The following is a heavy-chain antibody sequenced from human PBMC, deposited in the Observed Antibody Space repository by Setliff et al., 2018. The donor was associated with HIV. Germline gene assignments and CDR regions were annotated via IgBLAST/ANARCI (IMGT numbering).Heavy chain of an antibody. Sequence: GGSLRLSCAASGFTFSNNWMAWVRLAPGKGLEWVANIKQDGSVKNYVDSVRGRFTISRDNAENSLFLQMRSLRVEDTAVYYCVKDRGPTYYYDSTGYYNFDYWGQGTLVTVSS. CDR1: GFTFSNNW. V-gene: IGHV3-7*01. D-gene: IGHD3-22*01. J-gene: IGHJ4*02. CDR3: VKDRGPTYYYDSTGYYNFDY. CDR2: IKQDGSVK.